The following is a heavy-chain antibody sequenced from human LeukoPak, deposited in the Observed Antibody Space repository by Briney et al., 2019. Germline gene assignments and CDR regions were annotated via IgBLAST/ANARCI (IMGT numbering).Heavy chain of an antibody. CDR1: GFTVSSNY. Sequence: GGSLRLSCAASGFTVSSNYMSWVRQAPGKGLEWVSVIYSGGSTYYADSVKGRFTISRDNSKNTLYLQMNSLRAEDTAVYYCAREWLWRDYYYMDVWGKGTTVTISS. CDR2: IYSGGST. D-gene: IGHD3-22*01. V-gene: IGHV3-53*01. CDR3: AREWLWRDYYYMDV. J-gene: IGHJ6*03.